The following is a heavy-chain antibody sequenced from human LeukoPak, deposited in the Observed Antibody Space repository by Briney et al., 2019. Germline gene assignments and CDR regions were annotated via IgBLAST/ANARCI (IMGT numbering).Heavy chain of an antibody. CDR3: AKVLGFRMVRGIST. CDR1: GFTFSDHY. V-gene: IGHV3-23*01. D-gene: IGHD3-10*01. Sequence: PGGSLRLSCAASGFTFSDHYMDWVRQAPGKGLEWVSAISGSGGSTYYADSVKGRFTISRDNSKNTLYLQMNSLRAEDTAVYYCAKVLGFRMVRGISTWGQGTLVTVSS. J-gene: IGHJ4*02. CDR2: ISGSGGST.